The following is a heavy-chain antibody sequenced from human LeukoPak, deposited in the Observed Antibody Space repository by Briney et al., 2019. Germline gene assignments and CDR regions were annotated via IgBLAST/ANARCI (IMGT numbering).Heavy chain of an antibody. CDR2: IYYSGST. V-gene: IGHV4-30-4*08. D-gene: IGHD3-10*01. J-gene: IGHJ4*02. Sequence: SETLSLTCTFSVGSISSGDYYWSWIRQPPGKGLEWIGYIYYSGSTYYNPSLKSRVTISVDTSKNQFSLKLSSVTAADTAVYYCARESNKVVRGVIITHAFDYWGQGTLVTVSS. CDR3: ARESNKVVRGVIITHAFDY. CDR1: VGSISSGDYY.